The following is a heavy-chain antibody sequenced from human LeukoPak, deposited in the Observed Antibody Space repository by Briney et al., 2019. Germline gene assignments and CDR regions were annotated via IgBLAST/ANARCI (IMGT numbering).Heavy chain of an antibody. J-gene: IGHJ4*02. CDR1: GGSISSSSYY. D-gene: IGHD3-16*01. CDR2: IYYSGST. V-gene: IGHV4-39*07. CDR3: ASEMISYYFDH. Sequence: SETLSLTCTVSGGSISSSSYYWGWIRQPPGRGLEWIGSIYYSGSTYYNPSLKSRVTISVDTSKNQFSLKLSSVTVADTAVYYCASEMISYYFDHWGQGTLVTVSS.